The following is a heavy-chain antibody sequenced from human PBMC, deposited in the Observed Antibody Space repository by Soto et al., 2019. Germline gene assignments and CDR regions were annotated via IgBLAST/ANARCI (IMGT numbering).Heavy chain of an antibody. Sequence: PSETLSLTCTVSGGSISSYYWSWIRQPPGKGLEWIGYIYYSGSTNYNPSLKSRVTISVDTSKNQFSLKLSSVTAADTAVYYCARAFTGYTDGMDVWGQGTTVPVSS. D-gene: IGHD6-13*01. CDR2: IYYSGST. J-gene: IGHJ6*02. CDR1: GGSISSYY. V-gene: IGHV4-59*01. CDR3: ARAFTGYTDGMDV.